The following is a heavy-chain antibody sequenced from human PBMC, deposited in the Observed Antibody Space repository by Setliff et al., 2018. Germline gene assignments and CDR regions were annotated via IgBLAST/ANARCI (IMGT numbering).Heavy chain of an antibody. V-gene: IGHV4-39*01. CDR2: IYYSGST. D-gene: IGHD3-16*02. CDR3: ARGNYDYVWGSYHRGMRNAFDI. J-gene: IGHJ3*02. Sequence: SETLSLTCTVSGGSISSSSYYWGWIRQPPGKGLEWIGSIYYSGSTYYNPSLKSRVTISVDTSKNQFSLRLSSVTAADTAVYYCARGNYDYVWGSYHRGMRNAFDIWGQGTMVTVSS. CDR1: GGSISSSSYY.